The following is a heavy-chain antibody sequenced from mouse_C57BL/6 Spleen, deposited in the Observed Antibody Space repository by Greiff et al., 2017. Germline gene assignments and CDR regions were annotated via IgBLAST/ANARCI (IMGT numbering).Heavy chain of an antibody. CDR3: ARSPQLRLWYFDV. J-gene: IGHJ1*03. CDR2: IRNKANGYTT. CDR1: GFTFTDYY. V-gene: IGHV7-3*01. D-gene: IGHD1-1*01. Sequence: EVKVVESGGGLVQPGGSLSLSCAASGFTFTDYYMSWVRQPPGKALEWLGFIRNKANGYTTEYSASVKGRFTISRDNSQSILYLQMNALRAEDSATCYCARSPQLRLWYFDVWGTGTTVTVSS.